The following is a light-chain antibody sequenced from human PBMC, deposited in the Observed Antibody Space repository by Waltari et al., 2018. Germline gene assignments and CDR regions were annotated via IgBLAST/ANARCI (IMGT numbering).Light chain of an antibody. CDR1: RSNIGSYS. V-gene: IGLV1-44*01. CDR3: GTWDDSLNGNV. Sequence: QSVLIQPPSVSGTPGQTGTIPCYGTRSNIGSYSVTWYQHLSGAAPKLLIYSGDQRPSGVPDRFSASNSGTSASLAISGLQPDDEADYYCGTWDDSLNGNVFGSGTKVSVL. CDR2: SGD. J-gene: IGLJ6*01.